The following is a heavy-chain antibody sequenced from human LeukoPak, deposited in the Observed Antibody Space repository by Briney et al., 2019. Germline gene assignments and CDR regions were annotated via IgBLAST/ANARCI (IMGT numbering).Heavy chain of an antibody. D-gene: IGHD6-19*01. Sequence: GASVKVSCKASGYTFTSYGISWVRQAPGQGLEWMGRINPNSGGTNYAQKFQGRVTMTRDTSISTAYMELSRLRSDDTAVYYCAIAQPKALGDSSGWSPSFDPWGQGTLVTVSS. CDR2: INPNSGGT. CDR3: AIAQPKALGDSSGWSPSFDP. V-gene: IGHV1-2*06. J-gene: IGHJ5*02. CDR1: GYTFTSYG.